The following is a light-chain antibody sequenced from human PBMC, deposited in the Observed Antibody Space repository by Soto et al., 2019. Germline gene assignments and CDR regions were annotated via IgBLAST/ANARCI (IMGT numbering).Light chain of an antibody. Sequence: EIVLTQSPGTLSLSPGERATLSCRASQSVSSGYLAWYQQKPGQAPRLLISGASTRATGFPDRFSGSGSGTDFTLTISRLEPEDFAVYYCQQYGNSRWTFGQGTKV. V-gene: IGKV3-20*01. CDR3: QQYGNSRWT. J-gene: IGKJ1*01. CDR2: GAS. CDR1: QSVSSGY.